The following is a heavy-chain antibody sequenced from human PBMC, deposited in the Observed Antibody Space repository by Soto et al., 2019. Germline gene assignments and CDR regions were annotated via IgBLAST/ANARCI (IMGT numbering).Heavy chain of an antibody. V-gene: IGHV3-7*01. CDR2: IDQDGSEI. D-gene: IGHD3-22*01. CDR3: ARDPSHDSSDSSFDALDI. J-gene: IGHJ3*02. Sequence: EVQVVESGGDLVQPGGSLRLSCVASGFTFSNYWMTWVRQAPGKGLEWVANIDQDGSEIYYVDSVKGRFTIARDNAKNLLYLQMSSLRVEHTAVYYCARDPSHDSSDSSFDALDIWGQGTMVTVS. CDR1: GFTFSNYW.